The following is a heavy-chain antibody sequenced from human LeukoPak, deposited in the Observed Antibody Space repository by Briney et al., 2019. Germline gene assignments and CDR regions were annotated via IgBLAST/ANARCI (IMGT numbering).Heavy chain of an antibody. Sequence: ASVKVSCKASGYTFTSYGISWVRQAPGQGLEWMGWISAYNGNTNYAQKLQGRVTMTTDTSTSTAYMELRSLRSDDTAVYYCARPYCSSTSCQDAFDIWGQGTMVTVSS. J-gene: IGHJ3*02. CDR1: GYTFTSYG. V-gene: IGHV1-18*01. CDR3: ARPYCSSTSCQDAFDI. CDR2: ISAYNGNT. D-gene: IGHD2-2*01.